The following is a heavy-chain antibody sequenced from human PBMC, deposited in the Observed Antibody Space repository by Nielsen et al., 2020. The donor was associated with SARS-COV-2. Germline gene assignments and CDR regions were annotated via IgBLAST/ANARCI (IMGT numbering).Heavy chain of an antibody. CDR3: ARIGRGTVVIRPN. Sequence: SVKVSCKASGGTFSRYAISWVRQAPGQGLEWMGRIIPILGIANYAQKFQGRVTITADKSTSTAYMELSSLRSEDTAVYYCARIGRGTVVIRPNWGQGTLVTVSS. J-gene: IGHJ4*02. CDR2: IIPILGIA. CDR1: GGTFSRYA. D-gene: IGHD4-23*01. V-gene: IGHV1-69*04.